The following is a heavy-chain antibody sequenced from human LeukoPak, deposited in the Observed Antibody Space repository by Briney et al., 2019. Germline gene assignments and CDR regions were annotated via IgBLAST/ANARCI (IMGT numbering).Heavy chain of an antibody. Sequence: WALVKVSCKASGYTFTGYYMHWVRQAPGQGLEWMGWINPNSGGTNYAQKFQGRVTMTRDTSISTAYMELSRLRSDDTAVYYCARDRAIYSSSWFDYWGQGTLVTVSS. CDR2: INPNSGGT. J-gene: IGHJ4*02. D-gene: IGHD6-13*01. CDR3: ARDRAIYSSSWFDY. CDR1: GYTFTGYY. V-gene: IGHV1-2*02.